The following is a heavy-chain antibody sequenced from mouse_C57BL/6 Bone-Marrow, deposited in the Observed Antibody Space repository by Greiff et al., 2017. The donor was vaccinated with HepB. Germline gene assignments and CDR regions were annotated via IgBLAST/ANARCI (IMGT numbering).Heavy chain of an antibody. CDR3: ARAGEDSSGRDY. D-gene: IGHD3-2*02. V-gene: IGHV1-19*01. CDR2: INPYNGGT. Sequence: EVQLQQSGPVLVKPGASVKMSCKASGYTFTDYYMNWVKQSHGKSLEWIGVINPYNGGTSYNQKFKGKATLTVDKSSSTAYMELNSLTSEDSAVYYCARAGEDSSGRDYWGQGTTLTVSS. J-gene: IGHJ2*01. CDR1: GYTFTDYY.